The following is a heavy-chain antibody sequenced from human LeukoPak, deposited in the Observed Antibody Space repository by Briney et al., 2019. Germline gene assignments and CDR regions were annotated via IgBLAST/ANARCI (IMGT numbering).Heavy chain of an antibody. Sequence: PSETLSLTCTVSGGSISSSSYYWGWIRQPPGKGLEWIGSIYYSGSTYYNPSLKSRVTMSVDTSKNQFSLKLSSVTAADTAVYYCARLPLLSNYGFDPWGQGTLVTVSS. V-gene: IGHV4-39*01. D-gene: IGHD4-11*01. CDR3: ARLPLLSNYGFDP. CDR1: GGSISSSSYY. CDR2: IYYSGST. J-gene: IGHJ5*02.